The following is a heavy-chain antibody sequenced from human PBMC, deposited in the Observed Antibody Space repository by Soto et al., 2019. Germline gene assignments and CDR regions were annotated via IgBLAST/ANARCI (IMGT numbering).Heavy chain of an antibody. Sequence: GALRLSCAASKFTFSSYGMHWVRQAPGKGLEWVAVISYDGSNKYYAHSVKGRFTISRDNSKNTLYLQMNSLRAEDTAVYYCAKADVVIVPGAMPFDSWGQGTLVTVSS. CDR3: AKADVVIVPGAMPFDS. D-gene: IGHD2-2*01. CDR2: ISYDGSNK. J-gene: IGHJ4*02. CDR1: KFTFSSYG. V-gene: IGHV3-30*18.